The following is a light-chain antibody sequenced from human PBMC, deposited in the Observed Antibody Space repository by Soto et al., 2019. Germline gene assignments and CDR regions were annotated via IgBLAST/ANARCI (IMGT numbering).Light chain of an antibody. CDR3: CSYAGSPYV. V-gene: IGLV2-11*01. CDR2: DVT. J-gene: IGLJ1*01. CDR1: SSDVGAYDY. Sequence: QSALTQPRSVNGFPGRSVAISNPGTSSDVGAYDYVSWYQQHPGKAPKLMIYDVTKRPSGVPDRFSGSKSGNTASLTISGLQPEDESDYYCCSYAGSPYVFGTGTKVTVL.